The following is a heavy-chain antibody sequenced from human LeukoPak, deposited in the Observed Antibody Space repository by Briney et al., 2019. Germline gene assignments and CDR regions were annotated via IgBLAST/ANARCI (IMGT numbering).Heavy chain of an antibody. D-gene: IGHD6-13*01. J-gene: IGHJ4*02. CDR2: IPSTSSYT. CDR3: ARAANTAAGTPTLAIDY. Sequence: GSLRLSCAASGFTFSDYYMSWIRQAPGKGLEWVSYIPSTSSYTSYADSVKGRFTISRDNAKNSLYLQMNSLRAEDTAVYYCARAANTAAGTPTLAIDYWGQGTLVTVSS. CDR1: GFTFSDYY. V-gene: IGHV3-11*05.